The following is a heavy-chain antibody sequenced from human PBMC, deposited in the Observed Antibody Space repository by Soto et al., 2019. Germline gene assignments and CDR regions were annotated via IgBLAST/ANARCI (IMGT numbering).Heavy chain of an antibody. CDR2: ISGSGGST. V-gene: IGHV3-23*01. J-gene: IGHJ6*02. CDR3: AKDRRGDFYYGMAV. CDR1: GFTFSSFA. Sequence: GGSTGLSCAASGFTFSSFAMSWVRQAPGKGLEWVSAISGSGGSTYYADSVKGRFTISRDNSKNTLYLQMNSLRAEDMAVYYCAKDRRGDFYYGMAVWGQGTTVSVSS. D-gene: IGHD7-27*01.